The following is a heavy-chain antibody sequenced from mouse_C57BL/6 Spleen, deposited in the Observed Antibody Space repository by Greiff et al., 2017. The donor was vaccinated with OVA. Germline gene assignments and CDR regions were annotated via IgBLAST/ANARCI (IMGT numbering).Heavy chain of an antibody. CDR3: SPATVVDPFAY. V-gene: IGHV1-39*01. CDR1: GYSFTDYN. Sequence: EVQLQQSGPELVKPGASVKISCKASGYSFTDYNMNWVKQSNGKSLEWIGVINPNYGTTSYKQKFKGKATLTVDQSSSTAYMQLNSLTSEDSAVYSYSPATVVDPFAYWGQGTLVTVSA. CDR2: INPNYGTT. D-gene: IGHD1-1*01. J-gene: IGHJ3*01.